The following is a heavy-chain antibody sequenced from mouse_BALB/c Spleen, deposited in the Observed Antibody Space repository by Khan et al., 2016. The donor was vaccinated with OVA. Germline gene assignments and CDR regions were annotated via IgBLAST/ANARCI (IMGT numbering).Heavy chain of an antibody. CDR3: ESVGAYHGIGDWFAY. D-gene: IGHD2-10*01. J-gene: IGHJ3*01. CDR2: INPSNGYT. CDR1: GYTFTSYT. Sequence: VQLQESGAELARPGASVKMSCKASGYTFTSYTIHWIKERPGQGLEWIGYINPSNGYTNYNQKFKDKATLTTDKSSTTAYLQLSSLTSDDSAVYNCESVGAYHGIGDWFAYWGQGTLVTVSA. V-gene: IGHV1-4*01.